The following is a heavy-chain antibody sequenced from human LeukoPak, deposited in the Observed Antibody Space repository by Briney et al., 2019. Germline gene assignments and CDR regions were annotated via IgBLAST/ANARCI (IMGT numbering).Heavy chain of an antibody. CDR2: MNPNSGNT. CDR1: GYTFTSYD. CDR3: ARDAGSGNAFDI. Sequence: ASVKVSCKASGYTFTSYDINWVRQATGQGLEWMGWMNPNSGNTGYAQKFQGRVTITRNTSISTAYMELSSLRSEDTAVYYCARDAGSGNAFDIWGQGTMVTVSS. J-gene: IGHJ3*02. D-gene: IGHD3-10*01. V-gene: IGHV1-8*03.